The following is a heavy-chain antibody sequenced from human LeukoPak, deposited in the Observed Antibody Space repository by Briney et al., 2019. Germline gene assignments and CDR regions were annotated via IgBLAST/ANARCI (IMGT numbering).Heavy chain of an antibody. Sequence: GGSLRLSCAASGFTFSDYYMYWIRQAPGKGLEWLAYISEGGTKTHYADSVRGRFTVSRDNTKNSLYLQMNSLRAEDTAVFYCARDQYDTWSRRGNFDSWGQGTLVIVSS. D-gene: IGHD3-3*01. CDR2: ISEGGTKT. V-gene: IGHV3-11*01. J-gene: IGHJ4*02. CDR3: ARDQYDTWSRRGNFDS. CDR1: GFTFSDYY.